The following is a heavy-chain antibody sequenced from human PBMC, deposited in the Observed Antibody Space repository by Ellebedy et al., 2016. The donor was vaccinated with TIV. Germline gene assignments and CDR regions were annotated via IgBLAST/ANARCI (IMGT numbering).Heavy chain of an antibody. V-gene: IGHV3-11*05. Sequence: GGSLRLSXAASGFNFSDFAMNWVRQAPGKGLEWISYIGSANRATNYADSVKGRFTITRDNAKNSLSLQMNSLRAEDTAMYYCAKVCSSCGTFSSPFDFWGQGALVIVSS. J-gene: IGHJ4*02. CDR2: IGSANRAT. CDR1: GFNFSDFA. CDR3: AKVCSSCGTFSSPFDF. D-gene: IGHD2-21*01.